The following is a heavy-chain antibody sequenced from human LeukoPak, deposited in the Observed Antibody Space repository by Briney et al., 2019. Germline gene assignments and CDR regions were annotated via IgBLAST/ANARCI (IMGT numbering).Heavy chain of an antibody. Sequence: PGGSLRLSCAASGFIFSGHGMHWVRQAPGKGLEWVAFIRYDGSDKYYADSVKGRFTISRDNSKNALYLQMNSLRSDDTAVYYCAKAPYGDYTLDFDYWGLGTLVTVSS. J-gene: IGHJ4*02. CDR2: IRYDGSDK. CDR3: AKAPYGDYTLDFDY. D-gene: IGHD4-17*01. V-gene: IGHV3-30*02. CDR1: GFIFSGHG.